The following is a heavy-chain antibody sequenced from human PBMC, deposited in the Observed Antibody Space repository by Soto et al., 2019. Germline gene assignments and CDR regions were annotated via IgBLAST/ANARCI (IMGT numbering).Heavy chain of an antibody. V-gene: IGHV1-69*13. D-gene: IGHD4-17*01. CDR3: ARSPPMDPGDKYFYDF. CDR2: IIPFFRTA. J-gene: IGHJ4*02. Sequence: GASVKVSCKASGGAFNTFGFSWVRQAPGQGLEWMGGIIPFFRTANYAQKFQDRVTITADESTSTVYMDLRSLRSEDTAKYYCARSPPMDPGDKYFYDFWGQGALVTVSS. CDR1: GGAFNTFG.